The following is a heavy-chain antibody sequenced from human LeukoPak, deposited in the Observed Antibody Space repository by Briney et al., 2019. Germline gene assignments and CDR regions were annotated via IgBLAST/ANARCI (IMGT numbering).Heavy chain of an antibody. CDR1: GSTFSGSA. V-gene: IGHV3-73*01. CDR3: TRRSDTAMVTSYYGMDV. D-gene: IGHD5-18*01. Sequence: PGGSLKLSCAASGSTFSGSAMHWVRQASGKGLEWVGRIRSKANSYATAYAASVKGRFTISRDDSKNTAYLQMNSLKTEDTAVYYCTRRSDTAMVTSYYGMDVWGQGTTVTVSS. CDR2: IRSKANSYAT. J-gene: IGHJ6*02.